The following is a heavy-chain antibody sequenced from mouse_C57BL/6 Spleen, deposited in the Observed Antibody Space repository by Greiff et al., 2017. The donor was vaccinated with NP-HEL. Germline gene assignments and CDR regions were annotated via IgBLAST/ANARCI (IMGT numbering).Heavy chain of an antibody. J-gene: IGHJ2*01. CDR2: IRNKANGYTT. V-gene: IGHV7-3*01. CDR1: GFTFTDYY. Sequence: EVMLVESGGGLVQPGGSLSLSCAASGFTFTDYYMSWVRQPPGKALEWLGFIRNKANGYTTEYSASVKGRFTISRDNSQSILYLQMNALRAEDSATYYCARFSIYDGYLYYFDYWGQGTTLTVSS. CDR3: ARFSIYDGYLYYFDY. D-gene: IGHD2-3*01.